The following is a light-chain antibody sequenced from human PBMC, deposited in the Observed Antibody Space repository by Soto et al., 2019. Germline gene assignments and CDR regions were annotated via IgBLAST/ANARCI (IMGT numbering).Light chain of an antibody. J-gene: IGKJ1*01. Sequence: EIVLTQSPGTLSLSPVERATLSCMASQSLSSSYLAWYQQKPVQAPRLLIYGASTRATCIPARFSGSGSGTEFTLTISSLQSEDFAVYYCQQYNNWPPETFGQGTKVDIK. CDR3: QQYNNWPPET. CDR1: QSLSSSY. CDR2: GAS. V-gene: IGKV3-15*01.